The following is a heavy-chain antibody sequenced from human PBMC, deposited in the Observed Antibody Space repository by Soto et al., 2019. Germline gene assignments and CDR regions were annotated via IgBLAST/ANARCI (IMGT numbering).Heavy chain of an antibody. CDR3: ATTRVGPCSSSICFSGIFDGMDV. V-gene: IGHV3-30-3*01. Sequence: GGSLRLSCAASGFTISNYGMHWVRQAPGKGLEWVAVISYDGTITYYADSVKGRFTISRDNSKDTLYLQMNSLRTEDTAVYYCATTRVGPCSSSICFSGIFDGMDVWGQGTTVTVSS. J-gene: IGHJ6*02. CDR2: ISYDGTIT. D-gene: IGHD2-2*01. CDR1: GFTISNYG.